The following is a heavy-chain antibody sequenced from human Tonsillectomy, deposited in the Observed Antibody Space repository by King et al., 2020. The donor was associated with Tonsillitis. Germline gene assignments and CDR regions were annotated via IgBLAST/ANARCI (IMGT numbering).Heavy chain of an antibody. CDR2: IYHSEST. J-gene: IGHJ4*02. D-gene: IGHD6-13*01. CDR1: GYSISSGYY. CDR3: ARDAAAGDYFDY. Sequence: VQLQESGPGLVKPSETLSLTCAVSGYSISSGYYWGWIRQPPGKGLEWIGSIYHSESTYYNPSLKSRVTISVDTSKNQFSLKLSSVTAADTAVYYCARDAAAGDYFDYWGQGTLVTVSS. V-gene: IGHV4-38-2*02.